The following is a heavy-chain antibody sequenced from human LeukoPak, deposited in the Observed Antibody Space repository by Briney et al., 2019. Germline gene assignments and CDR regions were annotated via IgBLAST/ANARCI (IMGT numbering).Heavy chain of an antibody. D-gene: IGHD5-18*01. Sequence: GGSLRLSCAASGFTFSSYGMSWVRQAPGKGLEWVSAISGSGGSTYYADSVEGRFTISRDNSKNTLYLQMNSLRAEDTAVYYCAKRELGGYSYGLYYFDYWGQGTLVTVSS. CDR2: ISGSGGST. J-gene: IGHJ4*02. CDR1: GFTFSSYG. CDR3: AKRELGGYSYGLYYFDY. V-gene: IGHV3-23*01.